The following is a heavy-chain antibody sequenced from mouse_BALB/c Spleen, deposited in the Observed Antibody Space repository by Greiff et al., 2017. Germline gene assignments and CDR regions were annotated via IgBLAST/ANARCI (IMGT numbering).Heavy chain of an antibody. V-gene: IGHV5-6-4*01. Sequence: EVHLVESGGGLVKPGGSLKLSCAASGFTFSSYTMSWVRQTPEKRLEWVATISSGGSYTYYPDSVKGRFTISRDNAKNTLYLQMSSLKSEDTAMYYCTRVYYYGSSYWDYFDYWGQGTTLTVSS. CDR2: ISSGGSYT. D-gene: IGHD1-1*01. CDR3: TRVYYYGSSYWDYFDY. CDR1: GFTFSSYT. J-gene: IGHJ2*01.